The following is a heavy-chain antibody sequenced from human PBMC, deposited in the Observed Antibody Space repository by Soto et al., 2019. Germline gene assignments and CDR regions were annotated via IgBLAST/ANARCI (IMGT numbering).Heavy chain of an antibody. J-gene: IGHJ5*02. CDR1: GGSFSSNT. D-gene: IGHD2-15*01. CDR2: IIPIFGTS. CDR3: ARDVILVVVSATRAAGRLDP. V-gene: IGHV1-69*01. Sequence: QLQLVQSGAEVKKPGSSVNVSCKTSGGSFSSNTITWVRQAPGQGLEWMGGIIPIFGTSNYAQKFQGRVTITADESTNTVYMELSRLRYEDTAVYYCARDVILVVVSATRAAGRLDPWGQGTQVTVSS.